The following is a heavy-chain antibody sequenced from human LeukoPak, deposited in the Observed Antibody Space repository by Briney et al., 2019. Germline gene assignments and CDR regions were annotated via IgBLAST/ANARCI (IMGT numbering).Heavy chain of an antibody. D-gene: IGHD2-2*01. Sequence: GASVKVSCKASGYTFFNYDINWVRQATGQGPEWMGWMNPDSGNTGYAQKFQGRVTMTMDSSITTAYMELISLRFEDTAVYYCTRAIRHQLLSDYWGQGTLVTVSS. CDR1: GYTFFNYD. CDR3: TRAIRHQLLSDY. CDR2: MNPDSGNT. V-gene: IGHV1-8*02. J-gene: IGHJ4*02.